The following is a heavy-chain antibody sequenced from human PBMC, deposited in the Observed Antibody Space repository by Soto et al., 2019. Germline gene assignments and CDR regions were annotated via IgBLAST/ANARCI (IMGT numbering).Heavy chain of an antibody. Sequence: CAASGFTFNNYAMSWVRQAPGKGLEWDSAISGSGGSTYYADSVKGRFTISRDNSKNTLYLQMNSLRAEDTAVYYCAKDSRFYWGQGSLVTVSS. CDR2: ISGSGGST. CDR1: GFTFNNYA. J-gene: IGHJ4*02. V-gene: IGHV3-23*01. CDR3: AKDSRFY.